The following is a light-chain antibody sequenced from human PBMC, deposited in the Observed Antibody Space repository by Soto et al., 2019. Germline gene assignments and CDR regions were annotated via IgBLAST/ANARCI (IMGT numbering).Light chain of an antibody. CDR2: DAS. J-gene: IGKJ2*01. CDR1: QSISSW. CDR3: QQYNSYLYT. V-gene: IGKV1-5*01. Sequence: DIQMTQSPSTRSASVEERGTITCRASQSISSWLAWYQQKPGKAPKLLIYDASSLESGVPSRFSGSGSGTEFTLTISSLQPDDFATYYCQQYNSYLYTFGQGTKVDIK.